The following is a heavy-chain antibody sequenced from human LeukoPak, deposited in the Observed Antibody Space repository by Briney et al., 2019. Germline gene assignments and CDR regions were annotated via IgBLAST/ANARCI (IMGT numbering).Heavy chain of an antibody. CDR3: ARGCYRVTGTFGVNIAPIGVTWFDP. J-gene: IGHJ5*02. Sequence: PETLSLTCVVCGGSFRGYYWSCIRDPPGEGLEWIGEINHSGGTNYNPSLKSRVPISVDTSKNQFSLKLSSVTAADTAVYYCARGCYRVTGTFGVNIAPIGVTWFDPWGQGTLVTVSS. V-gene: IGHV4-34*01. CDR1: GGSFRGYY. CDR2: INHSGGT. D-gene: IGHD1-7*01.